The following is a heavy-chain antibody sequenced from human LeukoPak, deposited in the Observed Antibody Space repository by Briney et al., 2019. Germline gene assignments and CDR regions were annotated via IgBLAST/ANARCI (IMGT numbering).Heavy chain of an antibody. CDR2: IFPMLGIA. D-gene: IGHD5-24*01. CDR3: ARVSGDRGGYNYPYFYY. J-gene: IGHJ4*02. CDR1: GGTFSSYA. V-gene: IGHV1-69*04. Sequence: GASVKVSCTASGGTFSSYAISWVRQAPGQGLEWMGRIFPMLGIANYAQKHQSRVTITAEKPTSTAYMELSTPRSEDTGVYHCARVSGDRGGYNYPYFYYWGQGTLGTVSS.